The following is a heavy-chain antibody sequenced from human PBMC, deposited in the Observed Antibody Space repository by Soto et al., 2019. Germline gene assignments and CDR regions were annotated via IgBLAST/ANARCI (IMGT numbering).Heavy chain of an antibody. Sequence: QVQLQESGPGLVKPSQTLSLTCTVSGGSISSGGYYWSWIRQHPGKGLEWIGYIYYSGSTYYNPSLKSRVTISVDTSKNQFSLKLSSVTAADTAVYYCARAPKVGYCSSTSCYAYAFDIWGQGTMVTVSS. D-gene: IGHD2-2*01. V-gene: IGHV4-31*03. CDR1: GGSISSGGYY. J-gene: IGHJ3*02. CDR3: ARAPKVGYCSSTSCYAYAFDI. CDR2: IYYSGST.